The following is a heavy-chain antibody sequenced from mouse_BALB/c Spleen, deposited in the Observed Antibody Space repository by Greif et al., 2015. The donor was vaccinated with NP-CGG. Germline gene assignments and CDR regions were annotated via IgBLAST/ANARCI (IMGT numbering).Heavy chain of an antibody. CDR3: ARRGFDGYYDAMDY. CDR2: ISSGSSTI. V-gene: IGHV5-17*02. Sequence: EVKLVESGGGLVQPGGSRKLSCAASGFTFSSFGMHWVRQAPEKGLEWVAYISSGSSTIYYADTVKGRFTISRDNPKNTLFLQMTSLRSEDTAMYYCARRGFDGYYDAMDYWGQGTSVTVSS. CDR1: GFTFSSFG. J-gene: IGHJ4*01. D-gene: IGHD2-3*01.